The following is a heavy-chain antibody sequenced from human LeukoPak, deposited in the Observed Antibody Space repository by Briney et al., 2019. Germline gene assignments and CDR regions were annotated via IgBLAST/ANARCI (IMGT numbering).Heavy chain of an antibody. J-gene: IGHJ5*02. Sequence: ASVKVSCKASGYTFTGYYMHWVRQAPGQGPEWMGWINPNSGGTNYAQKFQGRVTMTRDTSISTAYMELSRLRSDDTAVYYCASERYDYIWGSYRYWFDPWGQGTLVTVSS. D-gene: IGHD3-16*02. V-gene: IGHV1-2*02. CDR1: GYTFTGYY. CDR2: INPNSGGT. CDR3: ASERYDYIWGSYRYWFDP.